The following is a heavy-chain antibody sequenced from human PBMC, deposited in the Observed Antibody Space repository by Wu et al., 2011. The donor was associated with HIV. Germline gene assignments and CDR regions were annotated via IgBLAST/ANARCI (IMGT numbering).Heavy chain of an antibody. Sequence: QVQLVQSGAEVKKPGSSVKVSCKASGGTFSSYAISWVRQAPGQGLEWMGGIIPIFGITNYAQKFQGRVTITADKSTSIAYMELSSLRSEDTAVYYCARASGYNFLRLYYGMDVWGQGTTVSVSS. D-gene: IGHD5-12*01. J-gene: IGHJ6*02. V-gene: IGHV1-69*17. CDR3: ARASGYNFLRLYYGMDV. CDR1: GGTFSSYA. CDR2: IIPIFGIT.